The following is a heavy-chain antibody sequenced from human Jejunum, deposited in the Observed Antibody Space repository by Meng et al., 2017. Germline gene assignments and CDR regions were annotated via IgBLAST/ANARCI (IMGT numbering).Heavy chain of an antibody. CDR3: GPESTGDH. CDR2: INSDGTAT. CDR1: EITFSRYW. J-gene: IGHJ4*02. Sequence: VEPGAAFVQPGGSLSFSCAAPEITFSRYWMPRVSHAQGKGLLWISRINSDGTATHYADSVKGQFTISRDNPKNTLSLQINSLRAEDTGVYYCGPESTGDHWGQGTLVTVSS. V-gene: IGHV3-74*01. D-gene: IGHD2-2*01.